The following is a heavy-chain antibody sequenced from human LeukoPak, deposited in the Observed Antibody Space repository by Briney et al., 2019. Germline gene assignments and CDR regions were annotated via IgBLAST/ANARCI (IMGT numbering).Heavy chain of an antibody. J-gene: IGHJ6*03. CDR3: ARTTEGGYTYGYFYYYYMDV. Sequence: SETLSLTCTVSGGSISGYYWSWIRQPPGKGLEWIGYLHYSGSTNYNPSLKSRVTISVDTSKNQFSLKLSSVTAADTAVYYCARTTEGGYTYGYFYYYYMDVWGKGTTVTVSS. V-gene: IGHV4-59*01. D-gene: IGHD5-18*01. CDR2: LHYSGST. CDR1: GGSISGYY.